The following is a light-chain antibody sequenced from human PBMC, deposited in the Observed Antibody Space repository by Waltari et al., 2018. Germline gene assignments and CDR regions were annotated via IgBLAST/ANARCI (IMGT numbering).Light chain of an antibody. Sequence: DIQMTQSPSSASASVGDRVTITCRASQGISSWLAWYQHKPGKVPKLLITAASSLQSGVPSRFSGSGSGTDFTLIISSLQPEDFATYYCQQADSFPITFGQGTRLEIK. CDR2: AAS. J-gene: IGKJ5*01. CDR3: QQADSFPIT. CDR1: QGISSW. V-gene: IGKV1D-12*01.